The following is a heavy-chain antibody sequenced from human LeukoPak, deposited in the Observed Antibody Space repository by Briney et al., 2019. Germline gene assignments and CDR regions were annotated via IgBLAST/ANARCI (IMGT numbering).Heavy chain of an antibody. Sequence: PSETLSLTCTVSGGSITSNSYYWGWIRQPPGKGLEWIGYIYSSGSTNYNPSLKSRVTISVDTSKNQFSLKLTSVTAADTAVYYCARAYYYGSGSYGLDYWGQGTLVTVSS. V-gene: IGHV4-61*05. J-gene: IGHJ4*02. CDR3: ARAYYYGSGSYGLDY. D-gene: IGHD3-10*01. CDR1: GGSITSNSYY. CDR2: IYSSGST.